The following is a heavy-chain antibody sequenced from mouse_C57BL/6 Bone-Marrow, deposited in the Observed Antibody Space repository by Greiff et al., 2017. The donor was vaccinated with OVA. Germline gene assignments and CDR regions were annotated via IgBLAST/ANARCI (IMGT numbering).Heavy chain of an antibody. CDR3: ARVYYGSSYDAMDY. J-gene: IGHJ4*01. D-gene: IGHD1-1*01. CDR1: GYTFTSYG. V-gene: IGHV1-81*01. Sequence: VQLQQSGAELARPGASVKLSCKASGYTFTSYGISWVKQRTGQGLEWIGEIYPRSGNTYYNEKFKGKATLTADKSSSTAYMELRSLTSEDSAVYVCARVYYGSSYDAMDYWGQGTSVTVSS. CDR2: IYPRSGNT.